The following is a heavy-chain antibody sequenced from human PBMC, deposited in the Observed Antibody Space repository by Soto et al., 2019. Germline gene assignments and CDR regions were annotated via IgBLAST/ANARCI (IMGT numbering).Heavy chain of an antibody. CDR3: AREGTDGGSGSYYTNYYYYGMDV. D-gene: IGHD3-10*01. J-gene: IGHJ6*02. CDR2: ISSSSSYI. Sequence: EVQLVESGGGLVKPGGSLRLSCAASGFTFSSYSMNWVRQAPGKGLEWVSSISSSSSYIYYADSVKGRFTISRDNAKNSLYLQMNSLRAEDTAVYYCAREGTDGGSGSYYTNYYYYGMDVWGQGTTVTVSS. V-gene: IGHV3-21*01. CDR1: GFTFSSYS.